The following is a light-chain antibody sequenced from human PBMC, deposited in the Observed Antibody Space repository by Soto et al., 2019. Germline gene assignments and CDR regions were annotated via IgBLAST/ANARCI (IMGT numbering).Light chain of an antibody. J-gene: IGKJ1*01. Sequence: DIPMTQSPSTLSASVGDRVTITCRASQSISSWLAWYQQKPGRAPKLLIYDASTLVSGVPSRFSGSGSGTEFTLTISSLQPDDFATYYCQQYNSYRAFGQVTKVEIK. CDR1: QSISSW. CDR2: DAS. V-gene: IGKV1-5*01. CDR3: QQYNSYRA.